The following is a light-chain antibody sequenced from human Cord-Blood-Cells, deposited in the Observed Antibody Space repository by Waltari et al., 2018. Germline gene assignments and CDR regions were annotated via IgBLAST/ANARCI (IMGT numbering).Light chain of an antibody. CDR3: QQSYSTLT. V-gene: IGKV1-39*01. CDR2: AAS. CDR1: QSISSY. J-gene: IGKJ4*01. Sequence: DIQMTQSPSSLSASVGDRATITCRASQSISSYLNWYQQKPGKAPKLLIYAASSLQSGVPSRFSGSGSGTDCTLTISSLQPEDFATYYCQQSYSTLTFGGGTKVEIK.